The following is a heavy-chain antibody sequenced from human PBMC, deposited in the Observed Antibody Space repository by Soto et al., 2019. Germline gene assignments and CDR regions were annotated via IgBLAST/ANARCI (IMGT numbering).Heavy chain of an antibody. J-gene: IGHJ4*02. CDR1: GHTFSSYW. CDR2: INQDGSES. D-gene: IGHD2-2*01. V-gene: IGHV3-7*01. CDR3: ARPARECCSPCCAN. Sequence: EVQLVESGGGLVQPGGSLRLSCVVSGHTFSSYWMSWVRQAPGKGLEWVANINQDGSESYYVDSVKGRFTISRDNAKNSLYLQMTSLRAEDTAVYYCARPARECCSPCCANWGQGTLVTVSS.